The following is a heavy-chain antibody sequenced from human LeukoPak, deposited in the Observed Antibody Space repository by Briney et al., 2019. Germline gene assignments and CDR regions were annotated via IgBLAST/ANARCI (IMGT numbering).Heavy chain of an antibody. CDR2: IIPIFGTA. CDR3: ARDRGYSYEGD. Sequence: SVKVSCKASGYAFTNYDINWVRQATGQGLEWMGGIIPIFGTANYAQKFQGRVTITADESTSTAYMELSSLRSEDTAVYYCARDRGYSYEGDWGQGTLVTVSS. J-gene: IGHJ4*02. CDR1: GYAFTNYD. D-gene: IGHD5-18*01. V-gene: IGHV1-69*13.